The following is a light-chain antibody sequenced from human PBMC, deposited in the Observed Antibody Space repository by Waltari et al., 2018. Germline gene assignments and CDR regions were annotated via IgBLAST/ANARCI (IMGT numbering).Light chain of an antibody. J-gene: IGKJ2*01. Sequence: EIVMTQSPDTLSVSPGERATLSCRASQSVPPNLAWYQQKPGHAPRLLLYGASTRATGIPARFSGSGSGTDFTLTISSLQSEDFAVYYCQQYFDWPMYTFAQGTKLEIK. CDR3: QQYFDWPMYT. CDR1: QSVPPN. V-gene: IGKV3-15*01. CDR2: GAS.